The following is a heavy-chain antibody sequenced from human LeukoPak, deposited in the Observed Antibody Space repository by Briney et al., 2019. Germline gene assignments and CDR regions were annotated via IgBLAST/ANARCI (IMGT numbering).Heavy chain of an antibody. CDR2: IFHSGST. J-gene: IGHJ5*02. Sequence: SQTLSLTCVVSGDSISGAAYSWSWIRQPPGEGLEWIGYIFHSGSTFYNPSLKSRVTISVDNSKNQFSLRLSSVTAADTAVYYCARELWFANAPGSWLDPWGQGTLVTVSS. V-gene: IGHV4-30-2*01. CDR3: ARELWFANAPGSWLDP. CDR1: GDSISGAAYS. D-gene: IGHD3-10*01.